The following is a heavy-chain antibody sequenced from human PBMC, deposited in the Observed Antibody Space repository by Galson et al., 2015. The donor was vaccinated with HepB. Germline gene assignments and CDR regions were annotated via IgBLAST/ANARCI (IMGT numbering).Heavy chain of an antibody. V-gene: IGHV1-18*04. D-gene: IGHD3-16*01. CDR3: ARDGVGGDY. J-gene: IGHJ4*02. Sequence: SVKVSCKASGYTFTSYGVNWVRQARGQGLEWMGWISGYNGDTSYAQKLQGRITMTTETSTNTAYLDLRSLTPDDTAVYYCARDGVGGDYWGQGTLVTVSS. CDR2: ISGYNGDT. CDR1: GYTFTSYG.